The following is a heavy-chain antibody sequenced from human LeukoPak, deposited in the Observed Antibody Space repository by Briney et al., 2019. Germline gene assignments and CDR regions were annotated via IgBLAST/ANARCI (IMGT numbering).Heavy chain of an antibody. J-gene: IGHJ3*02. CDR1: GGSISNYY. CDR3: ARPIVVVPAATPYDAFDI. Sequence: SETLSLTCTVSGGSISNYYWSWIRQPPGKGLEWIGYIYYSGTTNYSPSLKSRVTISVDTSKNQFSLKLSSVTAADTAVYYCARPIVVVPAATPYDAFDIWGQGTMVTVSS. CDR2: IYYSGTT. V-gene: IGHV4-59*01. D-gene: IGHD2-2*01.